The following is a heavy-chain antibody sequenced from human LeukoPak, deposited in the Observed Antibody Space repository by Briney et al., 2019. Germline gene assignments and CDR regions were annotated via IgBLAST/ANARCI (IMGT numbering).Heavy chain of an antibody. D-gene: IGHD2-21*01. CDR1: GYIFTRYA. Sequence: ASVKVSCKASGYIFTRYAMHWVRQAPGQRLEWMGWIDAGNGNTKYSQKFQDRVIITRDTSASTVYMELSSLRSEDTAVYFCARMGKHIVVVFRDCGMDVWGNGTTVTVSS. J-gene: IGHJ6*04. V-gene: IGHV1-3*01. CDR2: IDAGNGNT. CDR3: ARMGKHIVVVFRDCGMDV.